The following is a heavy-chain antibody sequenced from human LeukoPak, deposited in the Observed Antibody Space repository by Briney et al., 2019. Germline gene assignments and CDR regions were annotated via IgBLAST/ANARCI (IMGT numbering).Heavy chain of an antibody. D-gene: IGHD3-3*01. CDR1: GGSISSYY. Sequence: SETLSLTCTVSGGSISSYYWSWIRQPPGKGLEWIGFIYYSGSTNYNPSLKSRVTISVDTSKNQFSLKLSSVTAADTAVYYCARYYDFWSGYYFDYWGQGTLVTVSS. V-gene: IGHV4-59*01. CDR3: ARYYDFWSGYYFDY. J-gene: IGHJ4*02. CDR2: IYYSGST.